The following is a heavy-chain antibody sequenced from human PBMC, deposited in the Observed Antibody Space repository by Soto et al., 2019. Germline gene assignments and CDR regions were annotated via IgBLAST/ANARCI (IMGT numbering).Heavy chain of an antibody. CDR1: GFTVSSNY. Sequence: GGSLRLSCAASGFTVSSNYMSWVRQAPGKGLEWVSYISSSSSTIYYADSVKGRFTISRDNAKNSLYLQMNSLRAEDAAVYYCATSTGAPGNYWGQGTLVTVSS. J-gene: IGHJ4*02. V-gene: IGHV3-48*01. CDR2: ISSSSSTI. D-gene: IGHD1-26*01. CDR3: ATSTGAPGNY.